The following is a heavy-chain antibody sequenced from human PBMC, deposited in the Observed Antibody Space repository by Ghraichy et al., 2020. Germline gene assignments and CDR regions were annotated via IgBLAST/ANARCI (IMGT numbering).Heavy chain of an antibody. CDR3: AREGYSSGWYRPEYYYYGMDV. J-gene: IGHJ6*02. CDR1: GYTFTSYG. CDR2: ISAYNGNT. V-gene: IGHV1-18*04. Sequence: ASVKVSCKASGYTFTSYGISWVRQAPGQGLEWMGWISAYNGNTNYAQKLQGRVTMTTDTSTSTAYMELRSLRSADTAVYYCAREGYSSGWYRPEYYYYGMDVWGQGTTVTVSS. D-gene: IGHD6-19*01.